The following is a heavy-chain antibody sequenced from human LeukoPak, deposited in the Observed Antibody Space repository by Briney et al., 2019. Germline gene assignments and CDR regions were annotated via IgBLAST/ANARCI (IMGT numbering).Heavy chain of an antibody. J-gene: IGHJ3*02. V-gene: IGHV3-30*04. D-gene: IGHD2-15*01. CDR2: LSSDGDYK. CDR3: ARDITTMVVAVSRLFGDAFDI. CDR1: GFTFKTYA. Sequence: GGSLRLSCAASGFTFKTYAMHWVRQAPGRGLEWVAVLSSDGDYKYYADSVKGRFTISRDNAKNSLYLQMNSLRAEDTAVYYCARDITTMVVAVSRLFGDAFDIWGQGTMVTVSS.